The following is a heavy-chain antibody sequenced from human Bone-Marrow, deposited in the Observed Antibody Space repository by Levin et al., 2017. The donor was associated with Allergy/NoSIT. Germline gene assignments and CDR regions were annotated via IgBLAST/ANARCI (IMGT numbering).Heavy chain of an antibody. D-gene: IGHD2-2*01. J-gene: IGHJ6*02. V-gene: IGHV1-8*01. CDR1: GYTFTSYD. CDR3: ARVYTSCCYGMDV. Sequence: GESLKISCQASGYTFTSYDINWVRQATGQGLEWMGWMNPNSGNTGYAQKFQGRVTMTRNTSISTAYMELSSLRSEDTAVYYCARVYTSCCYGMDVWGQGTTVTVSS. CDR2: MNPNSGNT.